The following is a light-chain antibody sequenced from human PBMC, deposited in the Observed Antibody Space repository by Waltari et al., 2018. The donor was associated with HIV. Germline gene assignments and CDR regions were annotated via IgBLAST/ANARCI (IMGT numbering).Light chain of an antibody. CDR1: TGHSNYK. J-gene: IGLJ1*01. V-gene: IGLV9-49*01. CDR2: VGTGGIVG. CDR3: GADHGSGSNFVYV. Sequence: QPVLTQPPSASASLGASVTPTCTLSTGHSNYKVDWYQQRPGQGPRFGMRVGTGGIVGSKGDGIPDRFSVLGSGLNRYLTIKNIQEEDESDYHCGADHGSGSNFVYVFGTGTKVTVL.